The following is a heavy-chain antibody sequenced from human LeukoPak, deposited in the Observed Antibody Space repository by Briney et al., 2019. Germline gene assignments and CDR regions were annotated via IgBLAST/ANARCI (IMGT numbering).Heavy chain of an antibody. CDR3: ARDPGNYDMILDYLTNAFDI. D-gene: IGHD4-11*01. J-gene: IGHJ3*02. CDR1: GFTFSDYY. V-gene: IGHV3-11*04. Sequence: GGSLRLSCAASGFTFSDYYMSWIRQAPGKGLEWVSYISSSGSTIYYADSVKGRFTISRDNAKNSLYLQMNSLRAEDTAVYYCARDPGNYDMILDYLTNAFDIWGQGTMVTVSS. CDR2: ISSSGSTI.